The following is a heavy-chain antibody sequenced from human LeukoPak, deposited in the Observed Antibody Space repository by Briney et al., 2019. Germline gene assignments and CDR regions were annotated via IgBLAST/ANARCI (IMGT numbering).Heavy chain of an antibody. D-gene: IGHD2-2*01. CDR1: GFTFNSYA. V-gene: IGHV3-23*01. J-gene: IGHJ4*02. CDR2: IGGSGYTT. CDR3: AKCMEPAARGSFDY. Sequence: GGSLRLSCAASGFTFNSYAMSWVRQAPGKGLEWVSAIGGSGYTTYYADSVKGRFTISSDNSKNTLYLQVNSLRAEDTAVYYCAKCMEPAARGSFDYWGQGTLVTVSS.